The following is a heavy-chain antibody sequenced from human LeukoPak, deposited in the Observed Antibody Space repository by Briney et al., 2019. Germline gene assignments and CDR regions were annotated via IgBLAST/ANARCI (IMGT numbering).Heavy chain of an antibody. D-gene: IGHD2-2*01. V-gene: IGHV4-4*07. CDR2: IYTSGST. J-gene: IGHJ5*02. CDR3: AASDIVVVPARNWFDP. Sequence: SETLSLTCTVSGGSISSYYWSWIRQPAGKGLEWIGRIYTSGSTNYNPSLKSRVTMSVDTSKNQFSLKLSSVTAADTAVYYCAASDIVVVPARNWFDPWGQGTLVTVSS. CDR1: GGSISSYY.